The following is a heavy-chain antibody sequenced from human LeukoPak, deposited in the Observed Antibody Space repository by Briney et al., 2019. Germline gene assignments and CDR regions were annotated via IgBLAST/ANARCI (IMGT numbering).Heavy chain of an antibody. Sequence: GGSLRPSCAASGFTVSSNYMSWVRQAPGKGLEWVSVIYSGGSTYYADSVKGRFTISRDNSKNTLYLQMNSLRAEDTAVYYCARAYGDYVRYYYYYMDVWGKGTTVTVSS. CDR2: IYSGGST. CDR3: ARAYGDYVRYYYYYMDV. D-gene: IGHD4-17*01. V-gene: IGHV3-66*02. J-gene: IGHJ6*03. CDR1: GFTVSSNY.